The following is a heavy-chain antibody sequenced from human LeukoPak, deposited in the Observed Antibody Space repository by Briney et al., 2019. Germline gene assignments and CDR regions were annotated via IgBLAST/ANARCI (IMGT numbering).Heavy chain of an antibody. V-gene: IGHV3-23*01. CDR2: ISGSGGNT. J-gene: IGHJ4*02. Sequence: SGGSLRLSCAASGFSFSSYAMSWVRQAPGKGLDWVSSISGSGGNTYYADSVKGRFTISRDNSKNTLYLQMKSLRAEDTAVYYCAKDQYGGNPQYYFDYWGQGTLVTVSS. CDR1: GFSFSSYA. D-gene: IGHD4-23*01. CDR3: AKDQYGGNPQYYFDY.